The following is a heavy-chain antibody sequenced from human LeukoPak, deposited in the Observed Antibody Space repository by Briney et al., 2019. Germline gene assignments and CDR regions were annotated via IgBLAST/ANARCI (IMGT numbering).Heavy chain of an antibody. V-gene: IGHV3-30*02. CDR2: IRYDGSSK. Sequence: PGGSLRLSCAASGFTFSSYGMNWVRQAPGKGLEWVAFIRYDGSSKNYADSVKGRFTISRDDSKITLYLQMNSLRAEDTALYYCAKASYYYDRTGYHTTNWFDPWGQGTLVTVSS. CDR1: GFTFSSYG. J-gene: IGHJ5*02. D-gene: IGHD3-22*01. CDR3: AKASYYYDRTGYHTTNWFDP.